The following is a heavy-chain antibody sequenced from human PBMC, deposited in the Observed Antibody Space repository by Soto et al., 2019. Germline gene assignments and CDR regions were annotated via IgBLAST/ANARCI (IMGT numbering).Heavy chain of an antibody. CDR3: AHSLSSTGLLGYYYYMDV. V-gene: IGHV2-5*02. D-gene: IGHD2-21*01. J-gene: IGHJ6*03. CDR1: GFSLSTSGVG. Sequence: SGPTLVNPTQTLTLTCTFSGFSLSTSGVGVGWIRQPPGKALEWLALIYWDDDKRYSPSLKSRLTITKDTPKNQVVLTMTNMDPVDTATYYCAHSLSSTGLLGYYYYMDVWGKGTTVTVSS. CDR2: IYWDDDK.